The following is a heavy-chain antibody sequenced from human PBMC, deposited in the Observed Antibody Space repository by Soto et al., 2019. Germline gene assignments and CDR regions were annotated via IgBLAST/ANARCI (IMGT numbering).Heavy chain of an antibody. CDR3: AKDRGCSSTSCRFDY. V-gene: IGHV3-23*01. CDR1: GFTFSSYA. CDR2: ISGSGGST. D-gene: IGHD2-2*01. Sequence: GGSLRLSCAASGFTFSSYAMSWVRQAPGKGLEWVSAISGSGGSTYYADSVKGRFTISRDKSKNTLYLQMNSLRAEDTAVYYCAKDRGCSSTSCRFDYWGQGTLVTVSS. J-gene: IGHJ4*02.